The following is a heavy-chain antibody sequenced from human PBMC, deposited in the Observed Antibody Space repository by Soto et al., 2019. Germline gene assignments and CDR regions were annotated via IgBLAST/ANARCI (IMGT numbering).Heavy chain of an antibody. V-gene: IGHV4-39*01. CDR2: MYYNGSP. CDR1: GGSFISSDCY. D-gene: IGHD3-22*01. CDR3: ARLLYDSYGYYYFDY. J-gene: IGHJ4*02. Sequence: SETLSLTCTVSGGSFISSDCYWGWIRQPPGKGLEWIGSMYYNGSPYYNPSLKSRVTMSVDTSKNQFSLKLSSVIAADTAVYYCARLLYDSYGYYYFDYWGQGTLVTVS.